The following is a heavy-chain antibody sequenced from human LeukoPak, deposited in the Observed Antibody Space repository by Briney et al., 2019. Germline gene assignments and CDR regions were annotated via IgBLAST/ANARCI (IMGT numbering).Heavy chain of an antibody. D-gene: IGHD3-10*01. CDR1: GFTFSSYA. J-gene: IGHJ4*02. V-gene: IGHV3-23*01. CDR2: ISDSGTST. Sequence: GGSLRLSCAASGFTFSSYAMIWVRQAPGKGLELVSLISDSGTSTYYPDSVKGRFTISRDNSKNTVYLQMNSLRVEDTAVYYCTKGVSGYGSGRPFDYWGQGTLVTVSS. CDR3: TKGVSGYGSGRPFDY.